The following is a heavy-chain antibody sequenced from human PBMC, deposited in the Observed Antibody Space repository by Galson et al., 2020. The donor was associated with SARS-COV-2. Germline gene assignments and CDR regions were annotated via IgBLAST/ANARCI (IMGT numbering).Heavy chain of an antibody. CDR1: GGSISSSSYY. J-gene: IGHJ5*02. V-gene: IGHV4-39*01. CDR3: APENDYPRRWFDP. Sequence: SETLSLTCTVSGGSISSSSYYWGWIRQPPGKGLEWIGSIYYSGSTYYNPSLKSRVTISVDTSKNQFSLKLSSVTAADTAVYYCAPENDYPRRWFDPWGQGTLVTVSS. D-gene: IGHD4-17*01. CDR2: IYYSGST.